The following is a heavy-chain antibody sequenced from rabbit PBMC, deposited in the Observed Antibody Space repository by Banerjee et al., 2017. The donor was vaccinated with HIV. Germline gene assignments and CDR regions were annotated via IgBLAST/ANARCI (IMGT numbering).Heavy chain of an antibody. CDR3: AREGYGDGTGDYDL. CDR2: IYAGSSGSP. V-gene: IGHV1S40*01. J-gene: IGHJ4*01. CDR1: GFSFSSSDY. Sequence: QSLEESGGDLVKPGASLTLTCTASGFSFSSSDYMCWVRQAPGKGLECIACIYAGSSGSPYYASWAKGRFTISRTSSTPVTLQMTSLTAADTATYFCAREGYGDGTGDYDLWGPGTLVTVS. D-gene: IGHD7-1*01.